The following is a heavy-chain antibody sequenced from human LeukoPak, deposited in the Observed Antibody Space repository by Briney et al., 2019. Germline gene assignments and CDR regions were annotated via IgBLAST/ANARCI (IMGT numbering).Heavy chain of an antibody. D-gene: IGHD6-13*01. CDR3: AKGTYSSSWYSFDY. J-gene: IGHJ4*02. CDR1: GFTFSSYA. Sequence: PGGSLRLSCAASGFTFSSYAMRWVRQAPGKGMEWVSAISGSGGSTYYADSVKGRFTISRDNSKNTLYLQMNSLRAEDTAVYYCAKGTYSSSWYSFDYWGQGTLVTVSS. CDR2: ISGSGGST. V-gene: IGHV3-23*01.